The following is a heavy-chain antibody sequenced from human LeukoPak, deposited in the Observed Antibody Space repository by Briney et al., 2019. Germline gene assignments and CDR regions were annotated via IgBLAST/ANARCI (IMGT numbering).Heavy chain of an antibody. CDR3: ARGDYETHGYQTR. CDR2: INTNTGSP. J-gene: IGHJ4*02. D-gene: IGHD3-22*01. CDR1: GYIFTSYV. V-gene: IGHV7-4-1*02. Sequence: GASVKVSCKASGYIFTSYVLHWVRQAPGQGLEWMGWINTNTGSPTYAQGFTGRFVFSLDTSVSTAYLQISSLKADDTAMYYCARGDYETHGYQTRWGQGTLVTVSS.